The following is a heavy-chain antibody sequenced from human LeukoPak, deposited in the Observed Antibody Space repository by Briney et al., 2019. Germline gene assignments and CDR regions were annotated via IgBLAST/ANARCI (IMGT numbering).Heavy chain of an antibody. Sequence: PSETLSLTCTASGGSISSSGYYWGWIRQPPGKGLEWIASINYSGTTYYNPSLKSRVTISEDRSKNQFSLKLSSVTAADTAVYYCARGRGYSGYDWFDPWGQGTLVTVSS. J-gene: IGHJ5*02. CDR1: GGSISSSGYY. CDR3: ARGRGYSGYDWFDP. D-gene: IGHD5-12*01. CDR2: INYSGTT. V-gene: IGHV4-39*07.